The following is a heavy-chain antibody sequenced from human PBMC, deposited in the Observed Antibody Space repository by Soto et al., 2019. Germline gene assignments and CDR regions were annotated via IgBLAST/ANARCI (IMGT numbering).Heavy chain of an antibody. CDR3: ARVHSGSYFPHFDY. CDR2: INSDGSST. V-gene: IGHV3-74*01. CDR1: GFTFSSYW. J-gene: IGHJ4*02. Sequence: PGGSLRLSCAASGFTFSSYWMHWVRQAPGKGLVWVSRINSDGSSTSYADSVKGRFTISRDNAKNTLYLQMNSLRAEDTAVYYCARVHSGSYFPHFDYWGQGTLVTVSS. D-gene: IGHD1-26*01.